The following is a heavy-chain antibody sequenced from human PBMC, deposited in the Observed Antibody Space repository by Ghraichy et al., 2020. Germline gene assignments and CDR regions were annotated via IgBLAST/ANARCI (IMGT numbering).Heavy chain of an antibody. D-gene: IGHD6-19*01. V-gene: IGHV3-23*01. CDR1: GFIFSDYA. J-gene: IGHJ4*02. CDR3: AKALQPWLHSYHFDY. Sequence: GESLNISCAASGFIFSDYAMNWVRQAPGKEPEWVSLISDSGASTYYADSVKGRFSISRDNSKNIVYLQMNSLRAEDTAIYYFAKALQPWLHSYHFDYWGPGILVNVSS. CDR2: ISDSGAST.